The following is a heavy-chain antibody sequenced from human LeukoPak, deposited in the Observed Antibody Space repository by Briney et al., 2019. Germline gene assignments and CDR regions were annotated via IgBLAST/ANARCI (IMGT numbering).Heavy chain of an antibody. CDR1: GYTFTDYY. CDR2: VIPSSGGT. V-gene: IGHV1-2*02. Sequence: ASVKVSCKSSGYTFTDYYMHWVRQAPGQGLEWMGWVIPSSGGTTYAEKFQDRVAMTRDPSISTAYMELTRLTSDDTAVYYCAPFNHDQNMFDQWGQGTLVTVSS. D-gene: IGHD2/OR15-2a*01. J-gene: IGHJ4*02. CDR3: APFNHDQNMFDQ.